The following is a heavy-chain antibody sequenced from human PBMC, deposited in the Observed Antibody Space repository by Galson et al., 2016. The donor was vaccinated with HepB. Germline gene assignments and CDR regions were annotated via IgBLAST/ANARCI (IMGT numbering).Heavy chain of an antibody. V-gene: IGHV1-18*01. J-gene: IGHJ4*02. D-gene: IGHD3-10*01. CDR3: ARGSSTMVRGVIITFQFDS. CDR2: ISTLNGNT. CDR1: GSTFSSYY. Sequence: SVKVSCKASGSTFSSYYIDWVRQAPGQGLEWMGWISTLNGNTNYAQKFQGRVTLTTDKSTGKAYMELRSLTSDDTAVYYCARGSSTMVRGVIITFQFDSWGQGALVTVSS.